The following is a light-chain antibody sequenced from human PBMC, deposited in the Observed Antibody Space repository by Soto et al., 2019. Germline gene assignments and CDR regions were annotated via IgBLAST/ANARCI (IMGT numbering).Light chain of an antibody. J-gene: IGKJ4*01. CDR3: QQSSNWPPLN. CDR2: DAS. CDR1: QSVSSY. V-gene: IGKV3-11*01. Sequence: EIVLTQSPATPSLSPGEIATLSRSASQSVSSYLAWYQQKPGQAPRLLIYDASNRATGIPARFSGSGSGTDFTLTISSLEPEDFAVYYCQQSSNWPPLNFGGGTKVDIK.